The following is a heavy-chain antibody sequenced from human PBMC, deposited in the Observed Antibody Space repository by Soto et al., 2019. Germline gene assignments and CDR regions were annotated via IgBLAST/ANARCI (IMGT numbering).Heavy chain of an antibody. CDR1: GFTFSSYE. CDR3: ARDRDELVGIFPYYYGMDV. V-gene: IGHV3-48*03. Sequence: EVQLVESGGGLVQPGGSLRLSCAASGFTFSSYEMNWVRQAPGKGLEWVSYISSSGRTTYYADSVKGRFTISRDNAKNSLSLQMNSLIADDTAVYYCARDRDELVGIFPYYYGMDVWGQGTTVTVSS. CDR2: ISSSGRTT. D-gene: IGHD2-21*01. J-gene: IGHJ6*02.